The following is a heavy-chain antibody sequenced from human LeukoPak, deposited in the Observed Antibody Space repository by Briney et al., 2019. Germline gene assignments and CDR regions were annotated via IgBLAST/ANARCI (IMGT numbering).Heavy chain of an antibody. Sequence: SQTLSLTCTVSGGSISSVGYYWSWIRQHPGKGLEWTGYIYYSGSTYYNSSLKSRITMSVDTSKNQFSLKLSSVTAADTAVYYCARDFLGKNWFDPWGQGTLVTVSS. CDR1: GGSISSVGYY. J-gene: IGHJ5*02. CDR2: IYYSGST. V-gene: IGHV4-31*03. CDR3: ARDFLGKNWFDP.